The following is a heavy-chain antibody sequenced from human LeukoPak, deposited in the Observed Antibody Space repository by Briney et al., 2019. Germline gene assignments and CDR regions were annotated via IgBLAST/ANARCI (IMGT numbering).Heavy chain of an antibody. D-gene: IGHD2-2*01. Sequence: ASVKVSCKASGYTFTTYDIDWVRQATGQGLEWMGWMHPNSGNTGYAQKFQDRVTMTRDTSISTAYMELSSLRSEDTAVYYCARGVVPAAIDYWGQGTLVTVSS. CDR3: ARGVVPAAIDY. V-gene: IGHV1-8*01. CDR2: MHPNSGNT. J-gene: IGHJ4*02. CDR1: GYTFTTYD.